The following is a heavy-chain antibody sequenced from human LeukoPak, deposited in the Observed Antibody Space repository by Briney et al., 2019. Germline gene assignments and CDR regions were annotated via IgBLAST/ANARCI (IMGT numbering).Heavy chain of an antibody. V-gene: IGHV3-48*03. CDR1: GFTFSSYE. Sequence: GGSLRLSCAASGFTFSSYEMNWVRQAPGKGLEWVSYISSSGSTIYYADSAKGRFTISRDNAKNSLYLQMNSLRAEDTAVYYCARLNWGPTFYYYYYMDVWGKGTTVTVSS. CDR2: ISSSGSTI. J-gene: IGHJ6*03. CDR3: ARLNWGPTFYYYYYMDV. D-gene: IGHD7-27*01.